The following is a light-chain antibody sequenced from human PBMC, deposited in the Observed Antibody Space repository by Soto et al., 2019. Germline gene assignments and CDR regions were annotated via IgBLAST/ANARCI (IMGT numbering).Light chain of an antibody. V-gene: IGKV3-15*01. CDR3: QQYGSSQFT. Sequence: EIVMTQSPATLSVSPGERATLSCRASQNILSNLAWYQQKPGQAPRLLIYGASTRATGIPARFSGSGSGTEFTLTISRLEPDDFAVYYCQQYGSSQFTFGPGTKVDI. CDR2: GAS. CDR1: QNILSN. J-gene: IGKJ3*01.